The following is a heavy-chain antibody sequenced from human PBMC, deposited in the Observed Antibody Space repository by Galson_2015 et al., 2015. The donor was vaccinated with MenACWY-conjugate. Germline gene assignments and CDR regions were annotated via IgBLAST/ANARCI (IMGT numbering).Heavy chain of an antibody. Sequence: SLRLSCAVSGFTFSSYAISWVRQAPGKGLEWVSAISASGSSTSYVDSVKGRFTISRDNSKNTVYLQMNSLRVEDTAVYYCAKYEGGPPYYGMGVWGHGT. CDR1: GFTFSSYA. CDR2: ISASGSST. J-gene: IGHJ6*02. V-gene: IGHV3-23*01. D-gene: IGHD3-16*01. CDR3: AKYEGGPPYYGMGV.